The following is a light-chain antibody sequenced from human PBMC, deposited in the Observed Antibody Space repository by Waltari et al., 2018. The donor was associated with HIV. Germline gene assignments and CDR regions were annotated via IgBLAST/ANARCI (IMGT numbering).Light chain of an antibody. CDR2: GSN. CDR3: GSRDSSGYSFG. V-gene: IGLV3-19*01. J-gene: IGLJ1*01. CDR1: SLRTNY. Sequence: SSDLTQDPGVAVSLGQTFRRTCQGDSLRTNYAAGYQQQPGQAPTLVVYGSNNGPAGVPDRFSGSTSGNTASLTITGAQAVDEADYYCGSRDSSGYSFGFGPGTKVTVL.